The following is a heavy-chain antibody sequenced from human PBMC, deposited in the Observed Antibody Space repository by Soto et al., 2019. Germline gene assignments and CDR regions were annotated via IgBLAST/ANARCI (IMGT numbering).Heavy chain of an antibody. V-gene: IGHV1-8*01. J-gene: IGHJ6*02. CDR1: GYTFTSYY. Sequence: QVQLVQSGAEVKKPGASVTVSCKASGYTFTSYYINWVRQATGQVLEWMGWRNPNSANTGYAQKFQGRVTMTRNTSTSTAYKELSSLRSEDKAVDYGTRERCRGMDVWSQGTTDTVS. CDR2: RNPNSANT. CDR3: TRERCRGMDV.